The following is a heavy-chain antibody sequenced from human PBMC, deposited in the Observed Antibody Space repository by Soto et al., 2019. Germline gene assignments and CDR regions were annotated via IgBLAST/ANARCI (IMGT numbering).Heavy chain of an antibody. V-gene: IGHV1-8*01. CDR3: ARGLIPYSGYDYYYYYGMDV. Sequence: ASVKVSCKASGYTFTSYDINWVRQATGQGLEWMGWMNPNSGNTGYAQKFQGRVTMTRNTSISTAYMELSSLRSEDTAVYYCARGLIPYSGYDYYYYYGMDVWGQGTTVTVSS. CDR2: MNPNSGNT. D-gene: IGHD5-12*01. CDR1: GYTFTSYD. J-gene: IGHJ6*02.